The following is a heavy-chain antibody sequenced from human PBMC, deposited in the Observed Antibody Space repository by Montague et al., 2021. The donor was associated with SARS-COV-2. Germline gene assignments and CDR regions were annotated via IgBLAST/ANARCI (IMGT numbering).Heavy chain of an antibody. V-gene: IGHV4-39*01. D-gene: IGHD3-9*01. CDR1: GASISSSSFF. Sequence: SETLSLTCTVPGASISSSSFFWGWIRQPPGKGLEWIGTVSYSGDYNYMPSLESRVTMSVDTSKNQLSLKVYSVTAADTAVYYCARLGLRYFDWLLLGEGYFDYWGQGTLVTVSS. CDR2: VSYSGDY. CDR3: ARLGLRYFDWLLLGEGYFDY. J-gene: IGHJ4*02.